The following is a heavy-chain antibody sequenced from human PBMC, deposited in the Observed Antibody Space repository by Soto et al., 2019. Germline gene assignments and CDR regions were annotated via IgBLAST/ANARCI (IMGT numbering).Heavy chain of an antibody. CDR1: GFTFSSYA. V-gene: IGHV3-23*01. Sequence: GSLRLSCAASGFTFSSYAMSWVRQAPGKGLEWVSAISGSGGSTCYADSVKGRFTISRDNSKNTLYLQMNSLRAEDTAVYYCAKAPSYYYYYGMDVWGQGTTVTVSS. CDR2: ISGSGGST. CDR3: AKAPSYYYYYGMDV. J-gene: IGHJ6*02.